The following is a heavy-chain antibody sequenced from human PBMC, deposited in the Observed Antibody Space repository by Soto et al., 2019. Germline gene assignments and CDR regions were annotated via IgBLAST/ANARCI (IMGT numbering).Heavy chain of an antibody. Sequence: ASVKVSCKVSGYTLTELSMHWVRQAPGKGLEWMGGFDPEDGETIYAQKFQGRVTMTEDTSTDTAYMELSSLRSEDTAVYYCATGGAGYYGSGNYGMDVWGQGTTVTVSS. J-gene: IGHJ6*02. D-gene: IGHD3-10*01. CDR3: ATGGAGYYGSGNYGMDV. V-gene: IGHV1-24*01. CDR2: FDPEDGET. CDR1: GYTLTELS.